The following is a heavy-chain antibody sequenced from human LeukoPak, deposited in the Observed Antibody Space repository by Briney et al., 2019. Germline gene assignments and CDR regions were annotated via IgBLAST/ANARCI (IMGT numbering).Heavy chain of an antibody. CDR2: INPNSGGT. CDR3: ARGWRRLPQGYYMDV. Sequence: ASVRVSCKASGYTFTGYYMHWVRQAPGQGLEWMGWINPNSGGTNYAQKFQGRVTMTRDTSISTAYMELSRLRSDDTAVYYCARGWRRLPQGYYMDVWGKGTTVTVSS. J-gene: IGHJ6*03. D-gene: IGHD6-25*01. V-gene: IGHV1-2*02. CDR1: GYTFTGYY.